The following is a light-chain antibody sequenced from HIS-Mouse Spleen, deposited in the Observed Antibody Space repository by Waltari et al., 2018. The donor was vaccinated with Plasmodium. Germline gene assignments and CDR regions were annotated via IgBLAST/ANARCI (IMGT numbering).Light chain of an antibody. CDR3: QQYNNWSFT. CDR2: CAS. Sequence: EIVMTQSPATLSVSQGERATLSCRASQSVSSNLAWYQQKPGQAPRLLIYCASTRATCIPARFSGSGSGTEFTLTISSLQSEDFAVYYCQQYNNWSFTFGPGTKVDIK. CDR1: QSVSSN. V-gene: IGKV3-15*01. J-gene: IGKJ3*01.